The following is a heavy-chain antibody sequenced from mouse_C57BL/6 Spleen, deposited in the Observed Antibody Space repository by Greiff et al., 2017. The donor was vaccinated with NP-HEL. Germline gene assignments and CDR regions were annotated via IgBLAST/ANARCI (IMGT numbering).Heavy chain of an antibody. V-gene: IGHV2-5*01. CDR1: GFSLTSYG. CDR3: AKGAYYSNYVGYFDY. D-gene: IGHD2-5*01. Sequence: VQLQQSGPGLVQPSQSLSITCTVSGFSLTSYGVHWVRQSPGKGLEWLGVIWRGGSTDYNAAFMSRLSITKDNSKSQVFFKMNSLQADDTAIYYWAKGAYYSNYVGYFDYWGQGTTLTVST. J-gene: IGHJ2*01. CDR2: IWRGGST.